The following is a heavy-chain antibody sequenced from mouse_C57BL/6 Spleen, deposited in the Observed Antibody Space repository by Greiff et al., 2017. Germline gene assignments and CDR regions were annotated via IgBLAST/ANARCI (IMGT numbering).Heavy chain of an antibody. CDR1: GYTFTDYE. J-gene: IGHJ1*03. Sequence: VQLQQSGAELVRPGASVTLSCKASGYTFTDYEMHWVKQTPVHGLEWIGAIDPETGGTAYNEKFKGKAILTADKSSSTAYMELRRLTSEDSAVYYCTRRLCGRSVYWYFDVWGTGTTVTVSS. V-gene: IGHV1-15*01. CDR2: IDPETGGT. CDR3: TRRLCGRSVYWYFDV. D-gene: IGHD6-1*01.